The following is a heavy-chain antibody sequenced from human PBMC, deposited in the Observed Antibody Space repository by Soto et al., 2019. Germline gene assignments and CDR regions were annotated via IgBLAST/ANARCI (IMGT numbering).Heavy chain of an antibody. CDR2: IDWDDDK. CDR3: ARTLHYYDSSGYYYDY. J-gene: IGHJ4*02. V-gene: IGHV2-70*01. D-gene: IGHD3-22*01. CDR1: GFSLSTSGMC. Sequence: SGPTLVNPTQTLTLTCTFSGFSLSTSGMCVSWIRQPPGKALEWLALIDWDDDKYYSTSLKTRLTISKDTSKNQVVLTMTNMDPVDTATYYCARTLHYYDSSGYYYDYWGQGTLITVST.